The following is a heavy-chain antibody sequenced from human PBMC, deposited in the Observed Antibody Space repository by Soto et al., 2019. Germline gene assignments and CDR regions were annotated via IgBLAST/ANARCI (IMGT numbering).Heavy chain of an antibody. V-gene: IGHV1-8*01. D-gene: IGHD2-21*02. CDR1: RYNVSQYV. CDR2: VSPVHGNA. J-gene: IGHJ4*02. CDR3: EVTAVGF. Sequence: ASVKVSCLASRYNVSQYVIAWERKAPGHGLEWIGWVSPVHGNAGYAPQFQGRITMTSDTSTSTVYIELNNLNSDDTAVYFCEVTAVGFWGQGTMVTVSS.